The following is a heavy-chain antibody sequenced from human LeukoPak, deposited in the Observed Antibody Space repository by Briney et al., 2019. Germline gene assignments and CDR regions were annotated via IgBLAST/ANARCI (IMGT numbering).Heavy chain of an antibody. CDR3: ARHAIYSGDYSFWFDP. Sequence: SETLSLTCAVYGGSFSGYYWSWIRQPPGKGLEWIGEINHSGSTKYNPSLKSRVTISVDTSKNQFSLKLSSVTAADTAVYYCARHAIYSGDYSFWFDPWGLGTLVTVSS. CDR1: GGSFSGYY. V-gene: IGHV4-34*01. D-gene: IGHD1-26*01. J-gene: IGHJ5*02. CDR2: INHSGST.